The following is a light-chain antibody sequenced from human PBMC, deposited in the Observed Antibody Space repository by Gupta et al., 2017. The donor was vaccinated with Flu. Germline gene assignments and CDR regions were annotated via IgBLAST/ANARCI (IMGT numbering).Light chain of an antibody. Sequence: QSVVTQPPSASGTPGQRVTIPCSGGSSNIGSSSVYWYQQLPGTAPKLLTYSDNRRPSGVPDRFSGSKSGTSASLTISGLRSEDEADYYCAVWDDNLSSWLFGGGTKLTVL. J-gene: IGLJ3*02. V-gene: IGLV1-47*02. CDR3: AVWDDNLSSWL. CDR1: SSNIGSSS. CDR2: SDN.